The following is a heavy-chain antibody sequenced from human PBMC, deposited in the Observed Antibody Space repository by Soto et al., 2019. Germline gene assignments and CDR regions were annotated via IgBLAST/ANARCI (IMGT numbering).Heavy chain of an antibody. Sequence: GGSLRLSCAASGFTFSNAWMSWVRQAPGKGLEWVGRIKSKTDGGKKDYAAPVKGRFTISRDDSKNTLYLQMNSLKTEDTAVYYCTTDPLPGLWFGELLPSYWGQGTLVTVSS. D-gene: IGHD3-10*01. CDR3: TTDPLPGLWFGELLPSY. CDR2: IKSKTDGGKK. J-gene: IGHJ4*02. V-gene: IGHV3-15*01. CDR1: GFTFSNAW.